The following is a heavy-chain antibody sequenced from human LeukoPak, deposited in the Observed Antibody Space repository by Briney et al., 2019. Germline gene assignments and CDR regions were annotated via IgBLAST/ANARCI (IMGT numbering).Heavy chain of an antibody. CDR2: IYPGDSDT. V-gene: IGHV5-51*01. CDR3: ARRYYYGSGSKYYFDY. D-gene: IGHD3-10*01. CDR1: GYSFTTYW. J-gene: IGHJ4*02. Sequence: GEPLKISCKGSGYSFTTYWIGWVRQMPGKGLEWMGIIYPGDSDTRYSPSFQGQVTISADKSIRTAYLQWSSLKASDTAMYYCARRYYYGSGSKYYFDYWGQGTLVTVSS.